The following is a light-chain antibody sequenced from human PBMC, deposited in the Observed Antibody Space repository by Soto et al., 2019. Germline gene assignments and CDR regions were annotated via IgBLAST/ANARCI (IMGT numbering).Light chain of an antibody. CDR3: AAWDDSLHGPVGV. J-gene: IGLJ3*02. CDR2: SNN. V-gene: IGLV1-44*01. Sequence: QSVLTQPPSASGTPGQRVTISCSGSSSNIGSNTVNWYQQLPGTAPKLLIYSNNQRPSGVPDRFSGSKSGTSASLAISGLQSEDEADYYCAAWDDSLHGPVGVFGGGTTVTVL. CDR1: SSNIGSNT.